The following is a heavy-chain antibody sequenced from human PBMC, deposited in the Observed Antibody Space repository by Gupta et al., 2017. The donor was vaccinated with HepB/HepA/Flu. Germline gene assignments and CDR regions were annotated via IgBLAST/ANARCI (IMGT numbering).Heavy chain of an antibody. J-gene: IGHJ3*01. CDR3: ARGLDSWNLHESLAV. Sequence: EVQISESGGDVVPPGESLKLACEVSGIDYFTNAMTWVRQSPGNGLQWISTINHNGYVSYDADSVKGRFTISKDSSNTTIYLQMDRLTTDDTATYFCARGLDSWNLHESLAVWGHGTRVIVSS. CDR1: GIDYFTNA. CDR2: INHNGYVS. V-gene: IGHV3-23*01. D-gene: IGHD3/OR15-3a*01.